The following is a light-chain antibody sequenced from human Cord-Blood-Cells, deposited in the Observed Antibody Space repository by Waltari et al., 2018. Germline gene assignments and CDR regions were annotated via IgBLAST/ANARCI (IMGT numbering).Light chain of an antibody. CDR1: SNNVGNQG. Sequence: QAGLTQPPSVSKGLRQTATLTCTGNSNNVGNQGVAWLQQHQGHPPKLLSHRNNNRPSGISERLSASRSGNTASLTITGRQPEDEADYDCSAWDSSLSAWVFGGGTKLTVL. J-gene: IGLJ3*02. CDR2: RNN. CDR3: SAWDSSLSAWV. V-gene: IGLV10-54*01.